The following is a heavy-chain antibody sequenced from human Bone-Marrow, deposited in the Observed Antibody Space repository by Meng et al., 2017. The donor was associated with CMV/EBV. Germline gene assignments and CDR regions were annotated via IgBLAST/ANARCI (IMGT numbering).Heavy chain of an antibody. CDR2: MNPNSGNT. D-gene: IGHD3-3*01. CDR3: ARGGVQRDYDFWSGYSSGLYYGMDV. V-gene: IGHV1-8*03. J-gene: IGHJ6*02. Sequence: ASVKVSCKASGYTFTSYDINWVRQATGQGLEWMGWMNPNSGNTGYAQKFQGRVTITRNTSISTAYMELRSLRSDDTAVYYCARGGVQRDYDFWSGYSSGLYYGMDVWGQGTTVTVSS. CDR1: GYTFTSYD.